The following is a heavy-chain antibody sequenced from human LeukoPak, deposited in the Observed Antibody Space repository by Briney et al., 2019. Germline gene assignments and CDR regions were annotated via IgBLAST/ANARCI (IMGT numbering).Heavy chain of an antibody. CDR1: GGSVSSSSFY. D-gene: IGHD6-19*01. J-gene: IGHJ4*02. CDR2: IYYSGTT. Sequence: SETLSLTCVVSGGSVSSSSFYWGWIRQPPGKGLEWVGSIYYSGTTYYNPSLKSRVTISIDTSRNQISLKLRSVTAADTAVYATGRESQSSSGWYYFDYWGQGTLVTVSS. CDR3: GRESQSSSGWYYFDY. V-gene: IGHV4-39*07.